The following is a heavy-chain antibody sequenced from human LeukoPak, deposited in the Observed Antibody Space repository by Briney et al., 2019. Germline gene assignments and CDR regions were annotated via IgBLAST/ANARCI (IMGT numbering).Heavy chain of an antibody. V-gene: IGHV3-23*01. D-gene: IGHD3-22*01. CDR2: ISGSGGST. Sequence: GGSLRLSCAASGFTFSNYAMSWVRQGPGKGLEWVSAISGSGGSTCYADSVKGRFTISIDNTNNILYLQMNSLRAEDTAVYYLAKMALTMIVVPYYMDVWGKGTTVTVSS. CDR1: GFTFSNYA. CDR3: AKMALTMIVVPYYMDV. J-gene: IGHJ6*03.